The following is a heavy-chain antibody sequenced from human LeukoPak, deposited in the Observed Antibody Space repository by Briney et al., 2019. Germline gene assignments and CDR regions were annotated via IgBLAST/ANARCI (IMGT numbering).Heavy chain of an antibody. CDR3: ASEYSSGWYMDV. Sequence: GGSLRLSCAASGSTFSSYAMHWVRQAPGKGLEWVAVISYDGSNKYYADSVKGRFTISRDNSKNTLYLQMNSLRAEDTAVYYCASEYSSGWYMDVWGKGTTVTVSS. CDR2: ISYDGSNK. J-gene: IGHJ6*04. V-gene: IGHV3-30*04. D-gene: IGHD6-19*01. CDR1: GSTFSSYA.